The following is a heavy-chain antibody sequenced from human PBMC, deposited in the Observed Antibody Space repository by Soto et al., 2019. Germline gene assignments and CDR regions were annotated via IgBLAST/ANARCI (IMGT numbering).Heavy chain of an antibody. V-gene: IGHV4-30-2*01. CDR2: IYHTGTT. D-gene: IGHD3-22*01. Sequence: SETLSLTCTVSGGSINSGDYSWTWIRQPPGKGLEWIGYIYHTGTTYYNMSLKSRVTISVDRSKNQFSLKLSSVTAADTAAYYCARGINYYDSSGDSWFAPWGQGTLVTVAS. J-gene: IGHJ5*02. CDR1: GGSINSGDYS. CDR3: ARGINYYDSSGDSWFAP.